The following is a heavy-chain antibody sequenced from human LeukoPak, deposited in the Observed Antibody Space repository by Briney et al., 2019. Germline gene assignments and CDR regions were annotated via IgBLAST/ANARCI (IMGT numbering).Heavy chain of an antibody. D-gene: IGHD5-18*01. CDR2: INHSGST. Sequence: SQTLSLTCTVSGGSISSGGSYWSWIRQPPGKGLEWIGEINHSGSTNYNPSLKSRVTISVDTSKNQFSLKLSSVTAADTAVYYCARRGEGYSYGLYYWGQGTLVTVSS. CDR1: GGSISSGGSY. V-gene: IGHV4-30-2*01. J-gene: IGHJ4*02. CDR3: ARRGEGYSYGLYY.